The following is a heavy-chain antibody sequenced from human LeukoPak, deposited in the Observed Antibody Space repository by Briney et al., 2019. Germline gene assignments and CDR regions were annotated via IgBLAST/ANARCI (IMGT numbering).Heavy chain of an antibody. V-gene: IGHV4-39*01. Sequence: SETLSLTCTVSGASISSSSYYWGWIRQPPGKGLEWIGTIYSSGSTYYIPSLKSRLTISVDTSENQFSLKLVSVTAADTAVYYCARHSSSWSPNPDYWGQGTLVTVSS. D-gene: IGHD6-13*01. CDR1: GASISSSSYY. CDR2: IYSSGST. J-gene: IGHJ4*02. CDR3: ARHSSSWSPNPDY.